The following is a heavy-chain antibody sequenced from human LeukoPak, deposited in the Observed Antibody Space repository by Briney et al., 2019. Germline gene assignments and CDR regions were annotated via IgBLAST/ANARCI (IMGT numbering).Heavy chain of an antibody. V-gene: IGHV1-69*05. CDR1: GGTFSSYA. Sequence: ASVKVSCKASGGTFSSYAISWVRQAPGHGLEWMGGIIPIFGTANYAQKFQGRVTITTDESTSTAYMELSSLRSEDTAVYYCARAVLGPTYYYMDVWGKGTTVTVSS. D-gene: IGHD2-15*01. J-gene: IGHJ6*03. CDR3: ARAVLGPTYYYMDV. CDR2: IIPIFGTA.